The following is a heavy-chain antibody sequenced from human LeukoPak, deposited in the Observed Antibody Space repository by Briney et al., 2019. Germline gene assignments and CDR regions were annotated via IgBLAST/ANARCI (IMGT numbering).Heavy chain of an antibody. V-gene: IGHV3-7*03. D-gene: IGHD6-13*01. J-gene: IGHJ5*02. CDR1: GFTFSSYW. Sequence: PGGSLRLSCAASGFTFSSYWMNWARQAPGKGLEWVASINHNGNVNYYVDSVKGRFTISRDNAKNSLYLQMSNLRAEDTAVYFCAKDPQKIAAAGSNWFDPWGQGTLVTVSS. CDR2: INHNGNVN. CDR3: AKDPQKIAAAGSNWFDP.